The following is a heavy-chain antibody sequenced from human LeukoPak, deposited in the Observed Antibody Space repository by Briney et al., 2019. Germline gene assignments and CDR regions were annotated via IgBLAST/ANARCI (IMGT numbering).Heavy chain of an antibody. CDR2: ISAYNGNT. CDR1: GYTFTSYG. CDR3: AREIGPIQLHLWGSAFDY. Sequence: WASVKVSCKASGYTFTSYGISWVRQAPGQGLEWMGWISAYNGNTNYAQKLQGRVTMTTDTSTSTAYMELRSLRSDDTAVYYCAREIGPIQLHLWGSAFDYWGQGTLVTVSS. V-gene: IGHV1-18*01. J-gene: IGHJ4*02. D-gene: IGHD5-18*01.